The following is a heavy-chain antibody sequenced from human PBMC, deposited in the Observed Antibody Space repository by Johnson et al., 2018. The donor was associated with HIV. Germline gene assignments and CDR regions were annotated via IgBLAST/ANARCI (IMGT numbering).Heavy chain of an antibody. CDR2: IKSGSDDETT. V-gene: IGHV3-15*01. Sequence: MLLVESGGGLVKPGGSLRLSCVASGFTFTNAWMSWVRQAPGKGLEWVGRIKSGSDDETTDYGYPVKGRFTISRDDSSNTLDLQMNGLKTEDTAVYYCPTPGDWWYTLVGEAAFDIWGQGTMVTVSS. CDR3: PTPGDWWYTLVGEAAFDI. CDR1: GFTFTNAW. J-gene: IGHJ3*02. D-gene: IGHD2-15*01.